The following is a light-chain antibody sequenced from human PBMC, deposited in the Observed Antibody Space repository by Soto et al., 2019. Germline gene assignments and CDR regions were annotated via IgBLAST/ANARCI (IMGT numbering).Light chain of an antibody. J-gene: IGLJ2*01. Sequence: QSALTQPASVSGSPGQSITISCTGTSSDVGGYNYVSWYQQHPGNAPKLMIYDVSNRPSGVSNRFSGSKSGNTASLTISGLQAEDEADYCCGSYTSSILFGGGTKLTV. CDR3: GSYTSSIL. CDR2: DVS. V-gene: IGLV2-14*01. CDR1: SSDVGGYNY.